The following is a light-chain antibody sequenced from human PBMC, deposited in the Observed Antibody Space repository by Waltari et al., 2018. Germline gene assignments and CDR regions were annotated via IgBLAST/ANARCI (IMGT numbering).Light chain of an antibody. CDR1: QGVSSN. Sequence: EIVMTQSPATLSVSPGERATLSCRASQGVSSNLAWYQQKPGQAPRLLIYGASSRATGIPGRFSGSGSGTDFTLTISSLQSEDFAVYYCQQYNSRPPYTFGQGTKLQIK. J-gene: IGKJ2*01. V-gene: IGKV3-15*01. CDR3: QQYNSRPPYT. CDR2: GAS.